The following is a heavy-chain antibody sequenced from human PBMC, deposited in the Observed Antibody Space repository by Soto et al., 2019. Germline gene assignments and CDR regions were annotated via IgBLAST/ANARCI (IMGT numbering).Heavy chain of an antibody. CDR2: FDPEDGET. D-gene: IGHD3-3*01. V-gene: IGHV1-24*01. Sequence: GXSVKVSCKVSAYTLTELSVHWVRQAPGKGLEWMGGFDPEDGETIYAQKFQGRVTMTEDTSTDTAYMELSRLRSEDTAVYYCATEIFSGFDYWGQGTLVTGSS. CDR3: ATEIFSGFDY. J-gene: IGHJ4*02. CDR1: AYTLTELS.